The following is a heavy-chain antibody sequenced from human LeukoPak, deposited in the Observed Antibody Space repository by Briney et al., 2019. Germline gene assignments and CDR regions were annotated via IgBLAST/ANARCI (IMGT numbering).Heavy chain of an antibody. D-gene: IGHD3-10*01. CDR3: ARQGYYGSGSYQGDYNWFDP. J-gene: IGHJ5*02. CDR2: IYPGDSDT. CDR1: GYSFTSYW. V-gene: IGHV5-51*01. Sequence: GESLKISCKGSGYSFTSYWIGWVRQMPGKGLEWMGIIYPGDSDTRYSPSFQGQVTTSADKSISTAYLQWSSLKASDTAMYYCARQGYYGSGSYQGDYNWFDPWGQGTLVTVSS.